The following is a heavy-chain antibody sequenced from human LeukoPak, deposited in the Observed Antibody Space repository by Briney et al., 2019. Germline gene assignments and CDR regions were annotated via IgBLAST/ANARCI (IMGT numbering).Heavy chain of an antibody. D-gene: IGHD3-10*01. Sequence: ASVKVSCKASGYTFTSYDINWVRQATGQGLEWMGWMNPNSGNTGYAQKFQGRVTITRNTSISTTYMELSSLRSEDTAMYYCARAYYKGSGSYYPLVYYIDDWGQGSLVTVSS. CDR2: MNPNSGNT. CDR1: GYTFTSYD. V-gene: IGHV1-8*03. J-gene: IGHJ4*02. CDR3: ARAYYKGSGSYYPLVYYIDD.